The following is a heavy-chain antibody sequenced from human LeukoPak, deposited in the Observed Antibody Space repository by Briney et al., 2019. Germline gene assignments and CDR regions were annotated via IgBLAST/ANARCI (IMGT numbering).Heavy chain of an antibody. Sequence: GGSLRLSCAASGFTFSTYEMNWVRQAPGKGLEWVSYISSSGGTIHYSDSVKGRLTISRDNAKNSLYLQMNSLRAEDTAVYYCVREVRREGDQFDYWGQGTLVTVSS. CDR3: VREVRREGDQFDY. J-gene: IGHJ4*02. CDR2: ISSSGGTI. V-gene: IGHV3-48*03. D-gene: IGHD2-21*01. CDR1: GFTFSTYE.